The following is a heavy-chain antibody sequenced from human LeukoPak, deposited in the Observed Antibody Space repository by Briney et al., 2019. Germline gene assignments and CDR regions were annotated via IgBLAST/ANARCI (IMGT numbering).Heavy chain of an antibody. V-gene: IGHV3-48*04. Sequence: PGGSLRLSCAASGFTFSTYSMDWVRQAPGKGLEWVSYISSSGSTIYYADSVKGRFTISRDNAKNSLYLQMNSLRVEDTAEYYCAKDSSSGTYYDYWGQGTLVTVSS. CDR2: ISSSGSTI. D-gene: IGHD1-26*01. J-gene: IGHJ4*02. CDR3: AKDSSSGTYYDY. CDR1: GFTFSTYS.